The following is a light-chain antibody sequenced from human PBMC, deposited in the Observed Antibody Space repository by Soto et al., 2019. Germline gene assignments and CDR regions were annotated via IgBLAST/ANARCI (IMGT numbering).Light chain of an antibody. CDR3: MQALQSPRT. Sequence: DIVMTQSPLSLPVTPGEPASISCRSSQSLLHSNGYHDLVWYLQKPGQSPQLLIYLGFNRASGVPDRFSGSGSGTDFTLKISRVEAEDVGVYYCMQALQSPRTFGQGTKVEI. CDR2: LGF. CDR1: QSLLHSNGYHD. J-gene: IGKJ1*01. V-gene: IGKV2-28*01.